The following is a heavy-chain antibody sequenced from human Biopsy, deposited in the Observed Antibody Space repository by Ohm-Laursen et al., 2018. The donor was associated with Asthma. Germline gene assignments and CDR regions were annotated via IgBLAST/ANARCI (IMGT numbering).Heavy chain of an antibody. CDR2: ISGSGGST. CDR3: AKDRDYDILTGPPGFDY. Sequence: SLRLSCAASGFTFDDYAMHWVRQAPGKGLEWVSAISGSGGSTYYADSVKGRFTISRDNSKNTLYLQMNSLRAEDTAVYYCAKDRDYDILTGPPGFDYWGQGTLVTVCS. V-gene: IGHV3-23*01. CDR1: GFTFDDYA. J-gene: IGHJ4*02. D-gene: IGHD3-9*01.